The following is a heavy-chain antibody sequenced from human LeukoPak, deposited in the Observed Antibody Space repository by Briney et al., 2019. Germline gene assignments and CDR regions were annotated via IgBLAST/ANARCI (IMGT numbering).Heavy chain of an antibody. CDR2: IGSDNKP. V-gene: IGHV3-23*05. J-gene: IGHJ6*02. CDR3: AGDLHYYAAMDV. CDR1: GFTFSAYA. Sequence: PGGSLRLSCEASGFTFSAYAMTWVRQAPGKGPEWVSSIGSDNKPHYSESVKGRFAISRDNSKNMLFLQLNSLRAEDTALYYCAGDLHYYAAMDVWGQGTTVTVSS. D-gene: IGHD3-10*01.